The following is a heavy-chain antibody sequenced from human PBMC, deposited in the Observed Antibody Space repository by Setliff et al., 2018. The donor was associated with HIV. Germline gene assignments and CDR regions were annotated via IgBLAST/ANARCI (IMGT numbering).Heavy chain of an antibody. CDR1: GGSFSGFY. D-gene: IGHD2-15*01. J-gene: IGHJ5*02. CDR2: IKRGGSA. Sequence: SETLSLTCAVYGGSFSGFYWTWIRQPPGKGLEWIGEIKRGGSANYNPSLKSRVTISVDGSTNQFSLKLGSVTAADAAVYYCARGAYCGGASCSLTRFDPWGQGTLVTVSS. CDR3: ARGAYCGGASCSLTRFDP. V-gene: IGHV4-34*01.